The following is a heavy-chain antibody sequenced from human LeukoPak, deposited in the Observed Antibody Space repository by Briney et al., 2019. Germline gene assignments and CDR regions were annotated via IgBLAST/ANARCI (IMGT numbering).Heavy chain of an antibody. CDR1: GFTFSSYA. V-gene: IGHV3-23*01. J-gene: IGHJ5*02. Sequence: GGSLRLSCAASGFTFSSYAMSWARQAPGKGLEWVSAISGSGGSTYYADSVKGRFTISRDNSKNTLYLQMNSLRAEDTAVYYCAKYSSSAGWFDPWGQGTLVTVSS. CDR2: ISGSGGST. D-gene: IGHD6-6*01. CDR3: AKYSSSAGWFDP.